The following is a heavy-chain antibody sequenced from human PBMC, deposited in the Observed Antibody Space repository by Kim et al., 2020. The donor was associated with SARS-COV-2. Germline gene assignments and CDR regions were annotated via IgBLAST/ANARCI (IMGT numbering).Heavy chain of an antibody. J-gene: IGHJ6*02. Sequence: GGSLRLSCAASGFTGFTFSDYRMDWVRQAPGKGLEWVAFISPSSGTTFYADSVKGRFTISRDNAKNSLYLQMNSLRDEDTAVYYCAGEMGRRSGRDAWG. CDR2: ISPSSGTT. V-gene: IGHV3-48*02. CDR3: AGEMGRRSGRDA. D-gene: IGHD2-8*01. CDR1: GFTGFTFSDYR.